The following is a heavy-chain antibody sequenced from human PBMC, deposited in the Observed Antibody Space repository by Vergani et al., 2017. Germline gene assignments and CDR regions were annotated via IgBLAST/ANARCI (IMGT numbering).Heavy chain of an antibody. CDR1: GGTFSSYA. V-gene: IGHV1-69*06. J-gene: IGHJ4*02. CDR2: IIPIFGTA. Sequence: QVQLVQSGAEVKKPGSSVKVSCKASGGTFSSYAISWVRQAPGQGLEWMGGIIPIFGTANYAQKFQGRVTITADKSTSTAYMELSSLRSEDTAVYYCAGDNFWSGYSSRSDDYWGQGILVTVSS. CDR3: AGDNFWSGYSSRSDDY. D-gene: IGHD3-3*01.